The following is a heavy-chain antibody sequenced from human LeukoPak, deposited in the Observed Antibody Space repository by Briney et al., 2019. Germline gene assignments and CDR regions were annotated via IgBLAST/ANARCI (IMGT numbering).Heavy chain of an antibody. CDR2: ISGSGGST. CDR3: AKDSQSGYTLNYFDY. Sequence: PGGSLRLSCAASGFTFSSYAMSWVRQAPGKGLEWVSAISGSGGSTYYADSVKGWFTISRDNSKNTLYLQMNSLRAEDTAVYYCAKDSQSGYTLNYFDYWGQGTLVTVSS. V-gene: IGHV3-23*01. CDR1: GFTFSSYA. J-gene: IGHJ4*02. D-gene: IGHD3-22*01.